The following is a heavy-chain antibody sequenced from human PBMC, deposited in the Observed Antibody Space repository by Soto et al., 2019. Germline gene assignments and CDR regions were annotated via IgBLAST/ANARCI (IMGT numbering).Heavy chain of an antibody. CDR3: ARHYGDYRGNFDY. D-gene: IGHD4-17*01. Sequence: EVQLVESGRGLVQPGGSLRISCAASGFTVSSNYMSWVRQAPGKGLEWVSVIYSGGSTYYADSVKGRFTISRHNSKNTLYLQMNSLRAEDTAVYYCARHYGDYRGNFDYWGQGTLVTVSS. CDR1: GFTVSSNY. J-gene: IGHJ4*02. V-gene: IGHV3-53*04. CDR2: IYSGGST.